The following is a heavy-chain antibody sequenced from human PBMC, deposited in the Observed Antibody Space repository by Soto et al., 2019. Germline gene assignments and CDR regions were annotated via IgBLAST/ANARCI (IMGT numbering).Heavy chain of an antibody. CDR1: GDSLTNNHW. V-gene: IGHV4-4*02. Sequence: QLQLRESGPGLVQPSGTLSLTCVVSGDSLTNNHWWSWVRQAPGKGLEWIGEIWHTGRPNYNPSLKSWVAISIAKSKNQFSLKLSSVTAADTAVYYCVRDSRTGCSSINCYMHWGQGTLVTVSS. D-gene: IGHD2-15*01. J-gene: IGHJ4*02. CDR3: VRDSRTGCSSINCYMH. CDR2: IWHTGRP.